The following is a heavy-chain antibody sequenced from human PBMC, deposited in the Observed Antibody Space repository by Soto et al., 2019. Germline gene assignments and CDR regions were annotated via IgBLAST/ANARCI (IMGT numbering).Heavy chain of an antibody. V-gene: IGHV3-23*01. J-gene: IGHJ4*02. CDR2: ISGSAAST. CDR3: AKWTARYCSGGRCYIDDPFDY. D-gene: IGHD2-15*01. CDR1: GFTFSNYA. Sequence: EVHLLESGGDLVQPGGSLRLSCAASGFTFSNYAMSWVRQAPGKGLDWVSGISGSAASTFYADSVKGRFTISRDNSKNTLYLQMNSMRAEDTAVYYCAKWTARYCSGGRCYIDDPFDYWGQGTLVTVSS.